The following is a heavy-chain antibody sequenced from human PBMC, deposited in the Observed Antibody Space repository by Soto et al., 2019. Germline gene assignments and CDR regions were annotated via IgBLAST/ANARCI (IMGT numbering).Heavy chain of an antibody. CDR3: ARVLVVRGVKGGMDV. CDR1: GGSISSYY. CDR2: IYYSGST. J-gene: IGHJ6*02. Sequence: SETLSLTCTVSGGSISSYYWSWIRQPPGKGLEWIGYIYYSGSTNYNPSLKSRVTISVDTSKNQFSLKLSSVTAADTAVYYCARVLVVRGVKGGMDVWGQGTTVTVS. D-gene: IGHD3-10*01. V-gene: IGHV4-59*01.